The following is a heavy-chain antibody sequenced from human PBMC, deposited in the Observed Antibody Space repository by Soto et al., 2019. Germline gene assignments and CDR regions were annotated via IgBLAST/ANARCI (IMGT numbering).Heavy chain of an antibody. CDR3: ARAGLLYDSSGLYAFDV. J-gene: IGHJ3*01. V-gene: IGHV3-30-3*01. CDR2: ISSDGNNE. D-gene: IGHD3-22*01. CDR1: GFTFSSYA. Sequence: PGGSLRLSCAASGFTFSSYAIQWVRQAPCKGLEWVALISSDGNNEYYADSVKGRFNISRDNSKNTVYLQMNRLRPEDTAVYYCARAGLLYDSSGLYAFDVWGQWTMVTV.